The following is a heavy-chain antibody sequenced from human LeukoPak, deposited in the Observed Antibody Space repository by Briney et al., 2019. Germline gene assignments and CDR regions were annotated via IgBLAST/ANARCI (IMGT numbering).Heavy chain of an antibody. Sequence: GGSLRLSCAASGFTFSSYAMSWVRQAPGKGLEWVSAISGSGGGTYYADSVKGRFTISRDNSKNTLYLQINSLRAQDKAVYYCAKSGGYCSGGSCYYVYYFDYWGQGTLVTVSS. D-gene: IGHD2-15*01. J-gene: IGHJ4*02. CDR1: GFTFSSYA. CDR2: ISGSGGGT. CDR3: AKSGGYCSGGSCYYVYYFDY. V-gene: IGHV3-23*01.